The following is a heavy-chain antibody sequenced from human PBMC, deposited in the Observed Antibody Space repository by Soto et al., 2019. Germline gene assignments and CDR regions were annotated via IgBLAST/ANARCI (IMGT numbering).Heavy chain of an antibody. Sequence: DSVKGRFTISRDNSKNTLYLQMNSLRAEDTAVYYCARDRGSGSYGYFVYWGQGTLVTVSS. J-gene: IGHJ4*02. V-gene: IGHV3-30*07. CDR3: ARDRGSGSYGYFVY. D-gene: IGHD3-10*01.